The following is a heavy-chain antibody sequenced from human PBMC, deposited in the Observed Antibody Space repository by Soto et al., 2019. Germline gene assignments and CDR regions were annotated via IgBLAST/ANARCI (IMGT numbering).Heavy chain of an antibody. CDR2: IYYSGST. V-gene: IGHV4-31*03. J-gene: IGHJ5*02. CDR3: ARVGSSTSFNWFDP. CDR1: GGSISSGGYY. Sequence: TSETLSLTCTVSGGSISSGGYYWSWIRQHPGKGLEWIGYIYYSGSTYYNPSLKSRVTISVDTSKNQFSLKLSSVTAADTAVYYCARVGSSTSFNWFDPWGQGTQVTVSS. D-gene: IGHD2-2*01.